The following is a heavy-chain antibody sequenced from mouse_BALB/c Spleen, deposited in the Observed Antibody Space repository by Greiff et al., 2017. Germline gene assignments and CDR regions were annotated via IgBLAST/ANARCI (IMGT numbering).Heavy chain of an antibody. CDR1: GFSLTSYG. CDR3: ARYGGFAY. J-gene: IGHJ3*01. D-gene: IGHD1-1*02. Sequence: VQRVESGPGLVAPSQSLSITCTVSGFSLTSYGVHWVRQPPGKGLEWLGVIWAGGSTNYNSALMSRLSISKDNSKSQVFLKMNSLQTDDTAMYYCARYGGFAYWGQGTLVTVSA. V-gene: IGHV2-9*02. CDR2: IWAGGST.